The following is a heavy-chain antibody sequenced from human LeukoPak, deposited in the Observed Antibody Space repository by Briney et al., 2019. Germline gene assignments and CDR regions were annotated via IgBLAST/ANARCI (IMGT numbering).Heavy chain of an antibody. V-gene: IGHV4-59*01. CDR3: ARGMDGYKFDY. D-gene: IGHD5-24*01. CDR2: IYYSGST. CDR1: GGSISSYY. J-gene: IGHJ4*02. Sequence: PSETLSLTCTVSGGSISSYYWSWIRQPPGRGLEWIGYIYYSGSTNYNPSLKSRDTISVDTSKNQFSLKLSSVTAADTAVYYCARGMDGYKFDYWGQGTLVTVSS.